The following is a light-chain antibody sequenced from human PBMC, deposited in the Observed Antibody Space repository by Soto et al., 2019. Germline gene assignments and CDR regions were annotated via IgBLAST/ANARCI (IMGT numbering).Light chain of an antibody. J-gene: IGKJ1*01. CDR3: QQYNKWRT. Sequence: EIVMTQSPATLSLSPGERATLSCRASQSVSSNLAWYQQKPGQAPRLLIYDASTRATGVPARISGSGSGTEFHLTISRLQVEDFAVYYCQQYNKWRTFGQGTKVEIK. V-gene: IGKV3-15*01. CDR1: QSVSSN. CDR2: DAS.